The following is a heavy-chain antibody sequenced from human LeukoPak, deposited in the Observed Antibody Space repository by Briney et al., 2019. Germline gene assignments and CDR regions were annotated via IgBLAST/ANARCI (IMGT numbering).Heavy chain of an antibody. D-gene: IGHD3-10*01. V-gene: IGHV4-4*07. J-gene: IGHJ4*02. Sequence: LETLSLTCSVSAGSMTSFYWNWVRQPVGKGLEWIGQIYTFGGTTYTPSLRSRVTMSVDTSKNQYSLQLTSVTAADTGVYYCARDSLYSGSVEPLGYWGQGILVIVSS. CDR3: ARDSLYSGSVEPLGY. CDR2: IYTFGGT. CDR1: AGSMTSFY.